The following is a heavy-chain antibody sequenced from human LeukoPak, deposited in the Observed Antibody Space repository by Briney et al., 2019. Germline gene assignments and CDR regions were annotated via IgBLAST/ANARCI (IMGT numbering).Heavy chain of an antibody. CDR2: ISSSGSV. Sequence: SETLSLTCTVSRGSLSGSIRSYYWSWPRQSPGKGLEWIGYISSSGSVNDNPSLRSRVTISVDTSKNQFFLSLSSVSAADTAVYYCARIPLGYSGAYYFDYWGQGTLVTVSS. D-gene: IGHD5-12*01. V-gene: IGHV4-4*09. CDR3: ARIPLGYSGAYYFDY. J-gene: IGHJ4*02. CDR1: RGSLSGSIRSYY.